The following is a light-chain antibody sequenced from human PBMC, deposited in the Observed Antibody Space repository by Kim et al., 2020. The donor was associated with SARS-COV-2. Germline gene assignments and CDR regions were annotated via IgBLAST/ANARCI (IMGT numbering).Light chain of an antibody. CDR1: SSDIGGYNY. Sequence: QSALTQPASVSGSPGQSITISCTGTSSDIGGYNYVSWYQQHPGKAPKLMIYDVSKRSSGTSNRFSGSKSGNTASLTISGLQAEDEADYYCTSYTSSSTLVFGGGTQLTVL. V-gene: IGLV2-14*01. CDR3: TSYTSSSTLV. CDR2: DVS. J-gene: IGLJ3*02.